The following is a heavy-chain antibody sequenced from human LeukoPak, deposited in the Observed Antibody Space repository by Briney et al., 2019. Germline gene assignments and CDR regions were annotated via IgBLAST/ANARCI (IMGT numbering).Heavy chain of an antibody. CDR2: ISAYNGNT. V-gene: IGHV1-18*01. D-gene: IGHD3-22*01. CDR1: GYTFTSYG. CDR3: ARSGYYDSSWSFDY. Sequence: ASVKVSCKASGYTFTSYGISWVRQAPGQGLEWMGWISAYNGNTNYAQKLQGRVTMTTDTSTSTAYMELRSPRSDDTAVYYCARSGYYDSSWSFDYWGQGTLVTVSS. J-gene: IGHJ4*02.